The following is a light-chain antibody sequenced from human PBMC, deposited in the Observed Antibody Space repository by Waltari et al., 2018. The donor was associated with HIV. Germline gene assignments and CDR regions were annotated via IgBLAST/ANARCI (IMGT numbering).Light chain of an antibody. CDR1: SSDIGAYDF. Sequence: QSALTQPPSASGSLGQSVTISCTGSSSDIGAYDFVSWFQQHPHRAPKPLLCEVTRRPATVSDRFSGSRSGNTAFLTVAGLQPDDEATYFCSSYGDSLKVLFGGGTNVTVL. CDR2: EVT. J-gene: IGLJ2*01. CDR3: SSYGDSLKVL. V-gene: IGLV2-8*01.